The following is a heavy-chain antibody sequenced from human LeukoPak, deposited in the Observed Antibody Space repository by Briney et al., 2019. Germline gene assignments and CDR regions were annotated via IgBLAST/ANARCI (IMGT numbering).Heavy chain of an antibody. CDR3: ARDAPDSGVFH. Sequence: ASVKVSCKASGYTFTSYGISWVRQAPGQGLEWMGWISANKGNTDYAQNFQGRVTLTTDTSTRTAYMELRSLRFEDTAVYYCARDAPDSGVFHWGQGTLVTASS. CDR2: ISANKGNT. D-gene: IGHD4-17*01. J-gene: IGHJ4*02. V-gene: IGHV1-18*01. CDR1: GYTFTSYG.